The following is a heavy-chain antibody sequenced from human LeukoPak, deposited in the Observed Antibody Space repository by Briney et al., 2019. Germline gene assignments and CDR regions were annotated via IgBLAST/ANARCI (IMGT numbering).Heavy chain of an antibody. Sequence: PSETLSLTCTVSGGSISSYYWSWIRQPPGKGLEWIGYIYYSGSTNYNPSLKSRVTISADTSKSQFSLKLSSVTAAATAVYYCARVRFYYYWMDVSSEECTLTV. J-gene: IGHJ6*02. V-gene: IGHV4-59*01. CDR2: IYYSGST. CDR3: ARVRFYYYWMDV. CDR1: GGSISSYY.